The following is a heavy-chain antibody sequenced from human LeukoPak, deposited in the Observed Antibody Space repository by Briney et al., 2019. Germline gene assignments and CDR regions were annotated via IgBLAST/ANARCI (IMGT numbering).Heavy chain of an antibody. J-gene: IGHJ4*02. CDR3: AKDRWELLQAFDY. V-gene: IGHV3-23*01. D-gene: IGHD1-26*01. CDR2: ISGSGGST. Sequence: GGSLRLSCAASGFTFSSDAMSWVRQAPGEGLEWVSAISGSGGSTYYADSVKGRFTISRDNSKNARYLQMNSLRAEDTAVYYCAKDRWELLQAFDYWGQGTLVTVSS. CDR1: GFTFSSDA.